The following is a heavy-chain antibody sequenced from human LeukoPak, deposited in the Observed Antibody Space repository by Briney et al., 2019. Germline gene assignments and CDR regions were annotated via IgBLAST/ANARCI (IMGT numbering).Heavy chain of an antibody. CDR2: ISYDGSNK. D-gene: IGHD6-13*01. CDR3: AKDGIAQLVPKLPDY. Sequence: PGGSLRLSCATSGFTFSSYGMHWVRQAPGKGLEWVAVISYDGSNKYYADSVKGRFTISRDNSKNTPYLRMNSLRAEDTAVYYCAKDGIAQLVPKLPDYWGQGTLVTVSS. CDR1: GFTFSSYG. V-gene: IGHV3-30*18. J-gene: IGHJ4*02.